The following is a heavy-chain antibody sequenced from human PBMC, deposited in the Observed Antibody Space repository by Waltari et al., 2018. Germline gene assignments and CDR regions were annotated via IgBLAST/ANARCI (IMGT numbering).Heavy chain of an antibody. CDR1: GFTFSSYA. CDR2: ISYDGSNK. J-gene: IGHJ4*02. CDR3: ARGGVTYCSSTSCYIGDYFDY. D-gene: IGHD2-2*02. Sequence: QVQLVESGGGVVQPGRSLRLSCAASGFTFSSYAMHWVRQAPGKGLELVAVISYDGSNKYYADSVKGRFTISRDNSKNTLYLQMNSLRAEDTAVYYCARGGVTYCSSTSCYIGDYFDYWGQGTLVTVSS. V-gene: IGHV3-30*01.